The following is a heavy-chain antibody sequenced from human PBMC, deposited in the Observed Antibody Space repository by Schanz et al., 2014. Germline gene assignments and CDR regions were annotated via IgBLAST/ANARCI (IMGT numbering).Heavy chain of an antibody. CDR1: GYTFRHYG. CDR3: ARDPNSVNEIDY. V-gene: IGHV7-4-1*02. J-gene: IGHJ4*02. D-gene: IGHD5-12*01. CDR2: INTNTANP. Sequence: QGHLVQSGGEVKKPGASVKVSCKASGYTFRHYGISWLRQAPGQGLEWMGWINTNTANPTYAQGFTGRFVYTLDASVTTAYLEISSLKAEDTAVYYCARDPNSVNEIDYWGQGTLVTVSS.